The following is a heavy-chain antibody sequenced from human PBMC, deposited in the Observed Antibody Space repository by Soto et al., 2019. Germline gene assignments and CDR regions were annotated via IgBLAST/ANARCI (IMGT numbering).Heavy chain of an antibody. Sequence: GGSLRLSCAASGFTFSSYGMHWVRQAPGKGLEWVAVISYDGSNKYYADSVKGRFTISRDNSKNTLYLQMNSLRAEDTAVYYCAKSSGIAVAGLFDYWGQGTLVTVSS. V-gene: IGHV3-30*18. D-gene: IGHD6-19*01. J-gene: IGHJ4*02. CDR1: GFTFSSYG. CDR3: AKSSGIAVAGLFDY. CDR2: ISYDGSNK.